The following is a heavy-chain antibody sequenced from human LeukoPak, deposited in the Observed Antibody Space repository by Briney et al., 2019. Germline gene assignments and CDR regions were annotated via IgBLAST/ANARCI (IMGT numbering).Heavy chain of an antibody. D-gene: IGHD2-2*01. Sequence: PSETLSLTCTVSGASIRSSYWSWIRQPPGKGLEWIGCIYYTGSTNYNPSPKSRVTTSLDTSKNQFSLKLTSVTAADTAMYFCARDVVVVPAGRRYFDLWGRGTLVTVSS. J-gene: IGHJ2*01. CDR2: IYYTGST. CDR3: ARDVVVVPAGRRYFDL. CDR1: GASIRSSY. V-gene: IGHV4-59*01.